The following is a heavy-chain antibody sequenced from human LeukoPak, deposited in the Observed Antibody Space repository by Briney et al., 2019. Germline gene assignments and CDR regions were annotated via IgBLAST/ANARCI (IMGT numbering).Heavy chain of an antibody. D-gene: IGHD4-17*01. V-gene: IGHV4-38-2*02. CDR3: TRDTGTTGEVKFDP. CDR1: GYSITGGYY. CDR2: INHSGST. Sequence: PSETLSLTCTVSGYSITGGYYWGWIRQPPGKGLEWIGSINHSGSTYYNPSLKSRVTMSVDTSKSQFSLNLMSVTAADTAVYYCTRDTGTTGEVKFDPWGRGTLVTVSS. J-gene: IGHJ5*02.